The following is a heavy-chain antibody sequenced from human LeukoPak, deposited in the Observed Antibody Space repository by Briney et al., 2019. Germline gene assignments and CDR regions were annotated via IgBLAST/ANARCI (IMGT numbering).Heavy chain of an antibody. D-gene: IGHD2-2*01. Sequence: GASVKVSCKASGYTFTSYTMHWVRQAPGQRLEWMGWINAGNGNTKYSQKFQGRVAITRDTSASTAYMELSSLRSEDTAVYYCARDSVVPGQGPDYWGQGTLVTVSS. CDR2: INAGNGNT. V-gene: IGHV1-3*01. CDR3: ARDSVVPGQGPDY. J-gene: IGHJ4*02. CDR1: GYTFTSYT.